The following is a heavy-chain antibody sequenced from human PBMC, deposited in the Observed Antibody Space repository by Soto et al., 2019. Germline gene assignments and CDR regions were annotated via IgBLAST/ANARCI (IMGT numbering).Heavy chain of an antibody. Sequence: GESLKISCAASGISTSSYWMGWVRQAPGRGLEWVASIKKDGTEKYYMDSLKGRFTISXXXXLXXXYXQXXXLRAEDTAVYFCVTGYHSDYWGQGTLVTVSS. V-gene: IGHV3-7*03. CDR3: VTGYHSDY. J-gene: IGHJ4*02. D-gene: IGHD5-18*01. CDR1: GISTSSYW. CDR2: IKKDGTEK.